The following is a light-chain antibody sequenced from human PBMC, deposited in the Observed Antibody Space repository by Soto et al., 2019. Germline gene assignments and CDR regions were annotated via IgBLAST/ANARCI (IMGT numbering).Light chain of an antibody. J-gene: IGKJ5*01. CDR2: AAS. V-gene: IGKV3-15*01. Sequence: EILLTQSPATLSVSPGERASLSCRASQSVRSNLAWYQQKPGKAPRLLIYAASTRATGIPARLSASGSETEFTLTISSLQSEDFAVYYCQQYENWITFGQGTRLEIK. CDR3: QQYENWIT. CDR1: QSVRSN.